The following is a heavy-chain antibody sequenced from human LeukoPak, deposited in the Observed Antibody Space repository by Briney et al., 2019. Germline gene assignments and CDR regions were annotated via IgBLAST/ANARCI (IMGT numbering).Heavy chain of an antibody. CDR3: ARVWVVPAANYMDV. J-gene: IGHJ6*03. Sequence: ASVKVSCKASGYIFTGYYMHWVRQAPGQGLEWMGWINPNSGGTNYAQKFQGRVTMTRDTSISTAYMELSRLRSDDTAVYYCARVWVVPAANYMDVWGKGTTVTVSS. CDR2: INPNSGGT. D-gene: IGHD2-2*01. V-gene: IGHV1-2*02. CDR1: GYIFTGYY.